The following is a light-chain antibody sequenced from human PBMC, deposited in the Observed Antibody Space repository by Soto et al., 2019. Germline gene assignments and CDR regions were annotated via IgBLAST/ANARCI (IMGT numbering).Light chain of an antibody. CDR3: QQRSSWPLT. CDR1: QSVRTY. J-gene: IGKJ4*01. V-gene: IGKV3-11*01. CDR2: DVS. Sequence: EIVLTQSPATLSLSPGERATLSCRASQSVRTYLAWYQQKPGQAPRLLIHDVSDRATGIPARFSGSGSGTDFTLTISSLEPEDFSVYYCQQRSSWPLTFGGGTKVELK.